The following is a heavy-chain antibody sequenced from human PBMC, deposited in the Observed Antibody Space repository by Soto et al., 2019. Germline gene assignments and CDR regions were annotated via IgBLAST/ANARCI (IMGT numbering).Heavy chain of an antibody. V-gene: IGHV4-39*07. Sequence: PSETLSLTCTVSGGSVDSNRYYWAWIRQPPGKGLEWIGYIYHSGSTYYNPSLKSRVTISVDRSKNQFSLKLSSVTAADTAVYYCARRYCSGGSCYPPFDSWGQGPLVT. D-gene: IGHD2-15*01. J-gene: IGHJ4*02. CDR1: GGSVDSNRYY. CDR3: ARRYCSGGSCYPPFDS. CDR2: IYHSGST.